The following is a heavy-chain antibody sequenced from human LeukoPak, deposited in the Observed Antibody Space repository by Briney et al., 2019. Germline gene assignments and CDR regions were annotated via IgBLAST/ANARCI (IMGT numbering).Heavy chain of an antibody. J-gene: IGHJ5*02. Sequence: SETLSLTCTVSGGSISSSSYYWGWIRQPPGKGLEWIESIYYSGSTYYNPSLKSRVAISVDTSKNQFSLKLSSVTAADTAVYYCARRAVAAGFDPWGQGTLVTVSS. D-gene: IGHD6-19*01. CDR2: IYYSGST. CDR1: GGSISSSSYY. CDR3: ARRAVAAGFDP. V-gene: IGHV4-39*01.